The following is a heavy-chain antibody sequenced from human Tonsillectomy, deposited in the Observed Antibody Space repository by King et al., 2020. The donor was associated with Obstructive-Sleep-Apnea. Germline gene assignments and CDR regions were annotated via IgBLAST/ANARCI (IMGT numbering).Heavy chain of an antibody. D-gene: IGHD5-24*01. CDR1: GGSISSYY. CDR2: IYYSGST. V-gene: IGHV4-59*01. CDR3: ARDRGDGYNLNWFDP. J-gene: IGHJ5*02. Sequence: VPLQESGPGLVKPSETLSLTCTVSGGSISSYYWSWIRQPPGKGLEWIGYIYYSGSTNYNPSLKSRVTISVDTSKNQFSLKLSSVTAADTAVYYCARDRGDGYNLNWFDPWGQGTLVTVSS.